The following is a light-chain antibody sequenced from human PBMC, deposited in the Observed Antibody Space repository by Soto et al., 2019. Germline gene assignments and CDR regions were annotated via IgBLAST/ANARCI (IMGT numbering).Light chain of an antibody. V-gene: IGLV1-40*01. CDR3: LSYDSSRSAVV. Sequence: QSVLTQPPSVSGAPGQRVTISCTGSSSNIGAGYDVHWYQQLPGTAPKLLIYGNSNRPSGVPDRLSGSKSGTSASLAITGVQAEDEADYYCLSYDSSRSAVVFGGGTKLAVL. J-gene: IGLJ2*01. CDR2: GNS. CDR1: SSNIGAGYD.